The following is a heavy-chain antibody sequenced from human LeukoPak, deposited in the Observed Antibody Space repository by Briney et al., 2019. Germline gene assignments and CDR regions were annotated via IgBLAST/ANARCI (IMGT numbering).Heavy chain of an antibody. CDR2: IEQAGGDK. J-gene: IGHJ4*02. Sequence: LRLSRAPSGFTSSNYLMRRVRRTPPRGHRMVANIEQAGGDKYNVDSVRGRFSKYRNNAKKTLYLKMHSLRAEELAVYFLAKVLFGDFGPSLDWGQGTLVTVSS. D-gene: IGHD3-3*01. CDR3: AKVLFGDFGPSLD. V-gene: IGHV3-7*05. CDR1: GFTSSNYL.